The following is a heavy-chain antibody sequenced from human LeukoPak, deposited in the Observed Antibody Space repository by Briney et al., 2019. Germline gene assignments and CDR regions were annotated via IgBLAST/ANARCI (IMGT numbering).Heavy chain of an antibody. D-gene: IGHD2-15*01. V-gene: IGHV3-23*01. CDR1: GFTFSSYA. CDR2: ISNSGGST. CDR3: AKGGGSSCYSVFDD. Sequence: GGSLRLSCAASGFTFSSYAMSWVRQAPGRGLEWVSGISNSGGSTYYADSVKGRFTISRDNSKNTLYLQMNSLRAEDTAVYYCAKGGGSSCYSVFDDWGQGTLVTVSS. J-gene: IGHJ4*02.